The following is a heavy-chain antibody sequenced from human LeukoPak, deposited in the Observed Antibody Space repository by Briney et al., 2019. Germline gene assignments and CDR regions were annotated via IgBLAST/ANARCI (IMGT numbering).Heavy chain of an antibody. CDR2: IYYSGST. J-gene: IGHJ2*01. CDR1: GGSISSYY. D-gene: IGHD6-6*01. Sequence: SETPSLTCTVSGGSISSYYWSWIWQPPGKGLEWIGYIYYSGSTNYNPSLKSRVTISVDTSKNQFSLKLSSVTAADTAVYYCARGVKIEYSSSSRNWFFDLWGRGTLVTVSS. V-gene: IGHV4-59*08. CDR3: ARGVKIEYSSSSRNWFFDL.